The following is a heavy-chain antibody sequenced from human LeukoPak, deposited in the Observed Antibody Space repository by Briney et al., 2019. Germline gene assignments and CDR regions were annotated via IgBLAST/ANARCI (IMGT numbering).Heavy chain of an antibody. Sequence: PGGSLRLSCAASGFTFNNYAMSWVRQAPGKGLEWVSAIGISSGSTYYADSVKGRFTISRDNSKKTLYLQMSSLRAEDTALYYCAKDRELDNVLTGYYDYWGQGIPVTVSS. CDR3: AKDRELDNVLTGYYDY. J-gene: IGHJ4*02. D-gene: IGHD3-9*01. V-gene: IGHV3-23*01. CDR2: IGISSGST. CDR1: GFTFNNYA.